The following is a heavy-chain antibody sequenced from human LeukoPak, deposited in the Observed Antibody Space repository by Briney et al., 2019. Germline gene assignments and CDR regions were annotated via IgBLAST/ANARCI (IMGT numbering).Heavy chain of an antibody. J-gene: IGHJ1*01. CDR2: ISAYNGYK. V-gene: IGHV1-18*01. CDR3: VRGDCSGVSCYLPEYFRH. D-gene: IGHD2-15*01. Sequence: ASVKVSCKASGYTLTSFSISWVRQGPGHGLEWMGWISAYNGYKDYAQKLQGRVTMTTETSTNTAYMELRSLRSDDTAVYYCVRGDCSGVSCYLPEYFRHWGQGTLVTVSS. CDR1: GYTLTSFS.